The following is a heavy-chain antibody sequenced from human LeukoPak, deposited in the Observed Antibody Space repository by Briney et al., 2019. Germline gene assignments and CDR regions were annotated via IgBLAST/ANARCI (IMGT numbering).Heavy chain of an antibody. J-gene: IGHJ6*03. D-gene: IGHD5-24*01. CDR2: SSAYNGDG. Sequence: ASVKVSCKASGYDFISIATSWVRQAPGQGLEWMGWSSAYNGDGNYVQKFQGRVTMPTDTSTNTAYMELRSLRSDDTAVYYCARGGPWAVATINDYYLDVWGKGTTVTVSS. V-gene: IGHV1-18*01. CDR3: ARGGPWAVATINDYYLDV. CDR1: GYDFISIA.